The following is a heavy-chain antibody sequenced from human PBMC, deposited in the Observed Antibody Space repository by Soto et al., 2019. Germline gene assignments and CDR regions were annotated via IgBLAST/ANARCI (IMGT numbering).Heavy chain of an antibody. V-gene: IGHV4-59*01. J-gene: IGHJ6*02. CDR1: GGSISRYY. CDR3: ARDLGGRGMDV. D-gene: IGHD2-15*01. CDR2: IYYSGST. Sequence: QVQLQESGPGLVKPSETLSLTCTVSGGSISRYYWCWIRQPPGKGLEWIGYIYYSGSTNYNPSLKSRVTISVDRSKNQFSLKLSSVTAADTAVYYCARDLGGRGMDVWGQGTTVNVSS.